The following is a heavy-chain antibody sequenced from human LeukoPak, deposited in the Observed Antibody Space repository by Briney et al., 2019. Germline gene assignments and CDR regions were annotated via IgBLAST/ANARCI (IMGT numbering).Heavy chain of an antibody. CDR3: ARGSLANYGGWHRGALDY. CDR2: MNPNSGNT. CDR1: GYTFTSYD. D-gene: IGHD4-23*01. J-gene: IGHJ4*02. V-gene: IGHV1-8*01. Sequence: ASVKVSCKASGYTFTSYDINWVRQATGQGLEWMGWMNPNSGNTGYAQKFQGRVTMTRNTSISTAYMELSSLRSEDTAVYYCARGSLANYGGWHRGALDYWGQGTLVAVSS.